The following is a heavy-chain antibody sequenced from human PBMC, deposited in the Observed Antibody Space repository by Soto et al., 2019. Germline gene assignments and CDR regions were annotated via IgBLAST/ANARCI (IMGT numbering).Heavy chain of an antibody. J-gene: IGHJ4*02. CDR3: ARGVNYDSSGYYYFY. Sequence: SVKVSCKASGCTFSSYAISWVRQAPGQGLEWMGGIIPIFGTANYAQKFQGRVTITADESTSTAYMELRSLRSEDTAVYYCARGVNYDSSGYYYFYWVPETLFPVS. D-gene: IGHD3-22*01. CDR2: IIPIFGTA. V-gene: IGHV1-69*13. CDR1: GCTFSSYA.